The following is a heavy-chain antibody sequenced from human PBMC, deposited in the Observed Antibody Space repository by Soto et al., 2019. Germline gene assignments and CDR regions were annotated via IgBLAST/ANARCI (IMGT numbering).Heavy chain of an antibody. V-gene: IGHV3-48*03. D-gene: IGHD3-10*01. J-gene: IGHJ6*02. Sequence: GGSLRLSCAASGFTFSSYEMNWVRQAPGKGLEWVSYISSSGSTIYYADSVKGRFTISRDNAKNSLHLQMNSLRAEDTAVYYCARHMVPDYYYYGMDVWGQGTTVTVSS. CDR3: ARHMVPDYYYYGMDV. CDR1: GFTFSSYE. CDR2: ISSSGSTI.